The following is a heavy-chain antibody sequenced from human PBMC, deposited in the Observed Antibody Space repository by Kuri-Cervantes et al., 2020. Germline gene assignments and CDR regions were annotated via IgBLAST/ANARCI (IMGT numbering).Heavy chain of an antibody. J-gene: IGHJ4*02. Sequence: GESLKISCAASGFTVSSNYMSWVRQAPGKGLEWVSVIYSGGSTYYADSVKGRFTISRDNSKNTLYLQMNSLRAEDTAVYYCARKYYYGSGTTFDYWGQGTLVTVSS. CDR3: ARKYYYGSGTTFDY. V-gene: IGHV3-66*01. CDR2: IYSGGST. CDR1: GFTVSSNY. D-gene: IGHD3-10*01.